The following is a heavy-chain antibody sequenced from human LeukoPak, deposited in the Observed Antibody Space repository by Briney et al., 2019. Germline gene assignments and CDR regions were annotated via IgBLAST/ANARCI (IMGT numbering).Heavy chain of an antibody. CDR1: GFTFSAYS. Sequence: PGGSLRLSCAASGFTFSAYSMNWVRQAPRKGLEWVAYISGGGGTIYYADSVKGRFTISRDNAKNSLYLQMDSLRAEDTAVYYCARNQEIDYYDSSGFYWGVEYWGQGTLVTVSS. CDR3: ARNQEIDYYDSSGFYWGVEY. V-gene: IGHV3-48*01. CDR2: ISGGGGTI. J-gene: IGHJ4*02. D-gene: IGHD3-22*01.